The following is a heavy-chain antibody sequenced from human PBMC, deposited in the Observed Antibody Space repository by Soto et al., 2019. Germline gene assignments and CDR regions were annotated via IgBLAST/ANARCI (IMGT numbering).Heavy chain of an antibody. V-gene: IGHV3-73*02. CDR1: GFIFSDSG. CDR2: IRSQAHSYAT. D-gene: IGHD3-22*01. J-gene: IGHJ6*02. CDR3: TRRPYDPSGYYYNGYYYGMDV. Sequence: EVQLVESGGGLVQPGGSLKLSCAASGFIFSDSGLHWVRQASGKGLEWVGRIRSQAHSYATLYAESVKGRFTISRDDSKSTTYLQMNSLKTEDTAVYYCTRRPYDPSGYYYNGYYYGMDVWGQGTTVTVSS.